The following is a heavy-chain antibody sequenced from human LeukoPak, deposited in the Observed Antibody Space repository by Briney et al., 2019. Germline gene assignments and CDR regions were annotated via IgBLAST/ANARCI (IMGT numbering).Heavy chain of an antibody. V-gene: IGHV3-23*01. CDR3: AKTSLGHHPPYSTMDV. Sequence: GASLRLSCAASGFIFSTYGMIWVRQAPGKGLEWVAGIGGSGESTFYPDSVQGRFTISRDNSKNTLYLQVNSLRAEDTAVYYCAKTSLGHHPPYSTMDVWGQGTTVTVSS. J-gene: IGHJ6*02. CDR1: GFIFSTYG. CDR2: IGGSGEST. D-gene: IGHD2-15*01.